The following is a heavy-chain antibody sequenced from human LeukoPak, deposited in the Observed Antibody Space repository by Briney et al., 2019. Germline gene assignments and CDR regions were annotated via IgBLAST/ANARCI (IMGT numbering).Heavy chain of an antibody. Sequence: SQTLSPTCTVSGGSISSGGYYWSWIRQPPGKGLEWIGYIYHSGSTYYNPSLKSRVTISVDRSKNQFSLKLSSVTAADTAVYYCARAGNYDFWSGYTPDYYMDVWGKGTTVTVSS. V-gene: IGHV4-30-2*01. CDR3: ARAGNYDFWSGYTPDYYMDV. CDR1: GGSISSGGYY. J-gene: IGHJ6*03. D-gene: IGHD3-3*01. CDR2: IYHSGST.